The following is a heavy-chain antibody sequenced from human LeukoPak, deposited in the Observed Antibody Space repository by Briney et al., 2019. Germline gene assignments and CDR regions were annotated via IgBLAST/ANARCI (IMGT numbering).Heavy chain of an antibody. Sequence: PGGSLRLSCAASGFTFSSYAMHWVRQAPGKGLEWVAVISYDGSIKYYADSVKGRFTTSRDNSKNMLYLQMSSLRPEDTAVYYCVKDLLQVTMKKLDHWGQGTLVTVSS. CDR2: ISYDGSIK. J-gene: IGHJ4*02. V-gene: IGHV3-30-3*01. D-gene: IGHD4-11*01. CDR1: GFTFSSYA. CDR3: VKDLLQVTMKKLDH.